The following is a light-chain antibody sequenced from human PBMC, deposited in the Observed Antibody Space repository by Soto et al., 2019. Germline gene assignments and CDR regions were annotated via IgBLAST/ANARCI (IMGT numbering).Light chain of an antibody. V-gene: IGKV1-39*01. J-gene: IGKJ1*01. CDR3: QQCYSTSLT. CDR1: QSISSY. Sequence: DIQMTQSPSSLSASVGDRVTITCRASQSISSYLTWYQQKPGKAPKLLIYGASSLQSGVPSRFSGTGSGTDFTLTISSLQPEDFATYYCQQCYSTSLTFGQGTKVELK. CDR2: GAS.